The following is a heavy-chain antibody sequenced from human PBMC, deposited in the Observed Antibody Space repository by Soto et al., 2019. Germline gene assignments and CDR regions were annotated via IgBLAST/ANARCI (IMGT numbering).Heavy chain of an antibody. Sequence: GGSLRLSCAASGFTFSSYGMHWVRQAPGKGLEWVAVIWYDGSNKYYADSVKGRFTISRDNSKNTLYLQMNSLRAEDTAVYYCARGTPSRNIAATDYWGQGTLVTVSS. V-gene: IGHV3-33*01. CDR2: IWYDGSNK. J-gene: IGHJ4*02. CDR3: ARGTPSRNIAATDY. CDR1: GFTFSSYG. D-gene: IGHD6-13*01.